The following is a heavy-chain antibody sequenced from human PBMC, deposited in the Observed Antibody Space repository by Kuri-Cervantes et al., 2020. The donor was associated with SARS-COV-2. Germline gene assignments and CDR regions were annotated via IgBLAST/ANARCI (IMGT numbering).Heavy chain of an antibody. V-gene: IGHV3-21*01. CDR3: ARDVLLRGADY. J-gene: IGHJ4*02. CDR2: IGPSNTYI. D-gene: IGHD2-15*01. Sequence: ETLSLTCAASGFTFSSYSMNWVRQAPGKGLEWVSGIGPSNTYIYYADSVKGRFTISRDNAKNSLYLQMNSLRAEDTAVYYCARDVLLRGADYWGQGTLVTVSS. CDR1: GFTFSSYS.